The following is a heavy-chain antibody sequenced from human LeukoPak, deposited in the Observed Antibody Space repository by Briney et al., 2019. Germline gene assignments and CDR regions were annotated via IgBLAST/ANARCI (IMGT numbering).Heavy chain of an antibody. V-gene: IGHV1-69*05. CDR3: AREGGIAARAGGYYMDV. D-gene: IGHD6-6*01. J-gene: IGHJ6*03. Sequence: GASVKVSCKASGGTISNYAISWVRQAPGQGLEWMGGIIPIFGPANYAQKFQGRVTITTDESTSTAYMELSSLRSEDTAVYYCAREGGIAARAGGYYMDVWGRGTTVTVSS. CDR1: GGTISNYA. CDR2: IIPIFGPA.